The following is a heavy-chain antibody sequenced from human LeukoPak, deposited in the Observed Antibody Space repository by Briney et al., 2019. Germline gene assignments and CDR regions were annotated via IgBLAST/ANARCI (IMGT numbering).Heavy chain of an antibody. CDR1: GFTFSSYS. J-gene: IGHJ4*02. D-gene: IGHD3-10*01. CDR2: ISSSSSYI. CDR3: ARDLFGELGYFDY. Sequence: SGGSLRLSCAASGFTFSSYSMNWVRQAPGKGLEWVSSISSSSSYIYYADSAKGRFTISRDNAKNSLYLQMNSLRAEDTAVYYCARDLFGELGYFDYWGQGTLVTVSS. V-gene: IGHV3-21*01.